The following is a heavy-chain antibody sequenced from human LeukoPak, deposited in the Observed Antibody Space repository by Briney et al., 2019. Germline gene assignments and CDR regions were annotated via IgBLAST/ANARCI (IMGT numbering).Heavy chain of an antibody. CDR3: ARGGRTISLAAAVF. CDR1: GFTFSSYA. J-gene: IGHJ4*02. CDR2: ISGSGGST. V-gene: IGHV3-23*01. D-gene: IGHD6-13*01. Sequence: PGGSLRLSCAASGFTFSSYAMSWVRQAPGKGLEWVSAISGSGGSTYYADSVKGRFTISRDNSKNSLYLQMNSLRAEDTAVYYCARGGRTISLAAAVFWGQGTLVTVSS.